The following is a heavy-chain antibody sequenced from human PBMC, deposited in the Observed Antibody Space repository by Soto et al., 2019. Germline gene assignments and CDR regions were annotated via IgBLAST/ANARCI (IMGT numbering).Heavy chain of an antibody. V-gene: IGHV3-48*02. J-gene: IGHJ2*01. CDR2: ISGTSGTI. D-gene: IGHD3-16*01. Sequence: GGSLRLSCAASGFTFSTYSMNWVRQAPGMGLEWVSYISGTSGTIYYADSVKGRFTISRDNAKNSLYLQMNSLRDEDTAVYYCARFVDMISGYFDLWGRGTLVTVSS. CDR1: GFTFSTYS. CDR3: ARFVDMISGYFDL.